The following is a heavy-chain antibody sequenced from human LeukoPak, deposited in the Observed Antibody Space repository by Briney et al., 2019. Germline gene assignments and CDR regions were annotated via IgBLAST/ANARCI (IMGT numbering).Heavy chain of an antibody. V-gene: IGHV3-7*01. D-gene: IGHD3-9*01. J-gene: IGHJ4*02. CDR3: ARVRSGYYLDY. Sequence: GGSLRLSCAASGFPFSGYWMSWLRQAPGKGLEWVANIEQDGSEKYYVDSVKGRFTISRDNAKNSLYLQMNSLRAEDTAVFYCARVRSGYYLDYWGQGALVIVSS. CDR1: GFPFSGYW. CDR2: IEQDGSEK.